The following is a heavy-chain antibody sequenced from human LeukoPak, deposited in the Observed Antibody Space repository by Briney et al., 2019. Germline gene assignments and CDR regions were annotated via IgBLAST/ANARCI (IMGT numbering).Heavy chain of an antibody. CDR3: ARDKQLDWAHYYYYYMDV. D-gene: IGHD1-1*01. Sequence: GASVKVSCKASGYTFTSYYIHWVRQAPGQGLEWMGLINPSGGSTNYAQKFQGRVTMTRDTSTSTVYMELSSLRSEDTAVYYCARDKQLDWAHYYYYYMDVWGKGTTVTVSS. V-gene: IGHV1-46*01. CDR2: INPSGGST. J-gene: IGHJ6*03. CDR1: GYTFTSYY.